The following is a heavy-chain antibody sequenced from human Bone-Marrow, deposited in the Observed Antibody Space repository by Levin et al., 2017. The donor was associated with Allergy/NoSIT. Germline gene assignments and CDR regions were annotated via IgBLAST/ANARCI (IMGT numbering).Heavy chain of an antibody. V-gene: IGHV3-21*01. CDR3: ARERALGL. Sequence: GESLKISCEASGFTFSSYTMYWVRQAPGKGLEWVSCVSSSSSYIYYANSVKGRFTISRDNAKNSLYLQMNSLRAEDTAVYYCARERALGLWGQGTLVTVSS. J-gene: IGHJ4*02. CDR2: VSSSSSYI. CDR1: GFTFSSYT.